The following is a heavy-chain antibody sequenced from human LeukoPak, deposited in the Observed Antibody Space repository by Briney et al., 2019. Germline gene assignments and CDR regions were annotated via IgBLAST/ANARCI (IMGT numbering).Heavy chain of an antibody. CDR3: ARDRDSSWSYNWFDP. D-gene: IGHD6-13*01. J-gene: IGHJ5*02. CDR2: IYTSGST. V-gene: IGHV4-4*07. Sequence: PSETLSLTCTVSGGPISSYYWSWIRQPPGKGLEWIGRIYTSGSTNYNPSLKSRVTMSVDTSKNQFSLRLSSVTAADTAVYYGARDRDSSWSYNWFDPWGQGTLVTVSS. CDR1: GGPISSYY.